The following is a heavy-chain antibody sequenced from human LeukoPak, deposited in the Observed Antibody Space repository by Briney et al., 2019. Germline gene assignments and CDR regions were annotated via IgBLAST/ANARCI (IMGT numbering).Heavy chain of an antibody. CDR1: GFTINRDW. V-gene: IGHV3-7*01. Sequence: GGSLRLSCAVSGFTINRDWMTWVRQAPGKGLEWVANIKQVGSDEYYVDSVKGRFTVSRDNAKNSVYLQMNSLRGEDTAVYYCARFSVTSAADYWGQGTLVTVSS. J-gene: IGHJ4*02. D-gene: IGHD5-18*01. CDR3: ARFSVTSAADY. CDR2: IKQVGSDE.